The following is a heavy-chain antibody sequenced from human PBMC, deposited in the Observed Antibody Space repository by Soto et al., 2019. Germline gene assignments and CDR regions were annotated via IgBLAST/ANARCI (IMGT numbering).Heavy chain of an antibody. Sequence: WASVKVSCKASGGTFSSYAISWVRQAPGQGLEWMGGIIPIFGTANYAQKFQGRVTITADESTSTAYMELSSLRSEDTAVYYCARGVLVGYCSSTSCSRFDPWGQGTLVTAPQ. D-gene: IGHD2-2*01. V-gene: IGHV1-69*13. CDR2: IIPIFGTA. CDR1: GGTFSSYA. CDR3: ARGVLVGYCSSTSCSRFDP. J-gene: IGHJ5*02.